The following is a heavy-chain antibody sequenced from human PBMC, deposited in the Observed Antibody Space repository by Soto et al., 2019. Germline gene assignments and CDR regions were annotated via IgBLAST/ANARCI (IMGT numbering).Heavy chain of an antibody. CDR1: GFTFDSYD. V-gene: IGHV3-23*01. J-gene: IGHJ4*02. D-gene: IGHD4-17*01. Sequence: GGSLRLSCAASGFTFDSYDMNLVRQAPGKGLEWVSGISASGASIFYTDSVKGRFSISRDNSRNTLFLQMDSLRAEDTAVYYCAKATHYGDYYFDYWGQGTQVTVSS. CDR2: ISASGASI. CDR3: AKATHYGDYYFDY.